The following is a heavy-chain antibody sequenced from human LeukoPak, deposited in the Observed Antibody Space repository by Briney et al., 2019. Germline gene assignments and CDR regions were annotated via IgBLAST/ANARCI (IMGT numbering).Heavy chain of an antibody. D-gene: IGHD3-10*01. Sequence: SETLSLTCTVSGGSISSYYWSWIRQPPGKGLEWIGYIYYSGSTNYNPSLKSRVTISVDTSKNQFSLKLSSVTAADTAVYYCARDLRGPHYYGSGSLFGYWGQGTLVTVSS. V-gene: IGHV4-59*01. J-gene: IGHJ4*02. CDR2: IYYSGST. CDR3: ARDLRGPHYYGSGSLFGY. CDR1: GGSISSYY.